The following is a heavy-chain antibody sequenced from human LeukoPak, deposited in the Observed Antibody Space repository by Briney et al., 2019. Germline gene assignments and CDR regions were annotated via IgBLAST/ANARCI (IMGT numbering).Heavy chain of an antibody. CDR1: GFTFGDYA. V-gene: IGHV3-49*03. Sequence: GGSLRLSCTASGFTFGDYAMSWFRQAPGKGLEWVGLIRSKPYGGTTEYAASVKGRFTISRDDSKSIAYLQMNSLKTEDTAVYYCTRAVTMVRGVIMAFDYWGQGTLVTVSS. D-gene: IGHD3-10*01. CDR2: IRSKPYGGTT. CDR3: TRAVTMVRGVIMAFDY. J-gene: IGHJ4*02.